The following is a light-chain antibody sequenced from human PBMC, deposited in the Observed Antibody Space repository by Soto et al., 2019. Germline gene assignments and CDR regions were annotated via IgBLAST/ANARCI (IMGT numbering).Light chain of an antibody. V-gene: IGKV1-27*01. J-gene: IGKJ5*01. CDR2: AAS. CDR3: QKYNSAPIT. CDR1: QGISNY. Sequence: DIQMTQSPSSLSASVGDRVTITCRASQGISNYLAWYQQKPGKVPKLLIYAASTLQSGVPSRFSGSGSGTEFTLTISSLQPEDVATYYCQKYNSAPITLGQGTRLEIK.